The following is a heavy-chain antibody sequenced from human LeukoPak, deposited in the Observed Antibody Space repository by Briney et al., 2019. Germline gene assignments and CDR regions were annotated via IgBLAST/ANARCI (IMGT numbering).Heavy chain of an antibody. V-gene: IGHV3-7*01. CDR2: IKQDGSEK. Sequence: GGSLRLSCTASGFTFSSYSMSWVRQAPGKGLEWVANIKQDGSEKYYVDSVKGRFIISRDNAKNSLYLQMNSLRAEDTAVYYCARERGFDYDSGSYYKGFEYWGQGTLVTVSS. D-gene: IGHD3-10*01. J-gene: IGHJ4*02. CDR3: ARERGFDYDSGSYYKGFEY. CDR1: GFTFSSYS.